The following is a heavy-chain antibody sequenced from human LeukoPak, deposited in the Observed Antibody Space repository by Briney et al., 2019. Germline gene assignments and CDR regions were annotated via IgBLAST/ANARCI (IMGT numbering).Heavy chain of an antibody. V-gene: IGHV1-8*01. D-gene: IGHD6-13*01. J-gene: IGHJ6*02. CDR3: ARADSSSWYACYYYYGMDV. CDR2: MNPNSGNT. Sequence: ASVKVSCKASGYTFTSYDINWVRQATGQGLEWMGWMNPNSGNTGYAQKFQGRVTMTRNTSISTAYMELSSLRSEDTAVYYCARADSSSWYACYYYYGMDVWGQGTTVTVSS. CDR1: GYTFTSYD.